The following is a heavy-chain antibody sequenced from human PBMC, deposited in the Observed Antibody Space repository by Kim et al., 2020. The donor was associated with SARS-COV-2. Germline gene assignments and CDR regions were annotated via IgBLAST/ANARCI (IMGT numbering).Heavy chain of an antibody. Sequence: GGSLRLSCAASGFTFSSYAMHWVRQAPGKVLEWVAVISYDGSNKYYADSVKGRFTISRHNSKNTLYLQMNSLRAEDTAVHYCASVGYSSSWSISTHYYY. D-gene: IGHD6-13*01. CDR3: ASVGYSSSWSISTHYYY. J-gene: IGHJ6*01. V-gene: IGHV3-30*04. CDR2: ISYDGSNK. CDR1: GFTFSSYA.